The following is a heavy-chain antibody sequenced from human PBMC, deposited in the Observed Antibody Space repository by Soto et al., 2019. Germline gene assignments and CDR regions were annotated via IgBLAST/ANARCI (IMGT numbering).Heavy chain of an antibody. V-gene: IGHV1-3*01. CDR3: ARGGFALMDV. CDR1: GYSFTSYA. CDR2: INAGNGNT. Sequence: QVQLVQSGAEVKKPGASVKVSCKASGYSFTSYAMHWVRQAPGQRLEWMGWINAGNGNTKYSQKFQGRVTITRDTSASTAYMELSSLRTKDTVVYYCARGGFALMDVWGQGTTVTVSS. J-gene: IGHJ6*02.